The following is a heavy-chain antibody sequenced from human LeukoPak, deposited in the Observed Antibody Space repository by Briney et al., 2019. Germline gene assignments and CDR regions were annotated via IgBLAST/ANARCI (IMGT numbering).Heavy chain of an antibody. CDR1: TFTLTSIC. V-gene: IGHV3-53*01. CDR3: AREYYDNSGGEDAFDI. CDR2: IYSGGST. J-gene: IGHJ3*02. D-gene: IGHD3-22*01. Sequence: PGGSLTPSCPAYTFTLTSICTNCVSPAPGKGLEWVSVIYSGGSTFYADSVEGRFTISRDNSNNPLYLQMNSLRAEDTAMYYCAREYYDNSGGEDAFDIWGTGTMVTVSS.